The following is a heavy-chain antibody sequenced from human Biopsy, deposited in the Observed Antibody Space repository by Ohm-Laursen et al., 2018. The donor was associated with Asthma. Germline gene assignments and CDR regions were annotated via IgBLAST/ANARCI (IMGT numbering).Heavy chain of an antibody. Sequence: SQTLSLTCSVYGGSFSSNYWSWIRQTPGKGLEWLGDTHHSGYTDYNPSLKSRLSMSVDTSMNQFSLKLTSVTAADTAVYFCARDAGSAWSSGLDAFDFWGHGTMVTVSS. CDR3: ARDAGSAWSSGLDAFDF. CDR2: THHSGYT. CDR1: GGSFSSNY. D-gene: IGHD6-19*01. J-gene: IGHJ3*01. V-gene: IGHV4-34*09.